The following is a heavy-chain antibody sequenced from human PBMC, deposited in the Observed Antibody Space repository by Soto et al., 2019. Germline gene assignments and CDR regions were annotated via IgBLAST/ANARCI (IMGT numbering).Heavy chain of an antibody. CDR2: IRSKANSHAT. CDR3: TSRGVGPYRLDYGMDV. CDR1: GFTFSGSA. V-gene: IGHV3-73*01. D-gene: IGHD1-26*01. J-gene: IGHJ6*02. Sequence: RGSLRLSCAASGFTFSGSAMHWVRQASGKGLEWVGRIRSKANSHATAYAASVKGRFTISRDDSKNTAYLQMNSLKTEDTAVYYCTSRGVGPYRLDYGMDVWGQGTTVTVYS.